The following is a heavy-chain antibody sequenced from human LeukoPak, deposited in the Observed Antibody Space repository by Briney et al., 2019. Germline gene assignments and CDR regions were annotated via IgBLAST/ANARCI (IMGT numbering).Heavy chain of an antibody. J-gene: IGHJ6*02. CDR2: INHSGST. V-gene: IGHV4-34*01. CDR1: GGSFSGYY. CDR3: ARFPAIHDYGDYTYYYYYGMDV. D-gene: IGHD4-17*01. Sequence: SETLSLTCAVYGGSFSGYYWSWIRQPPGKGLEWIGEINHSGSTNYNPSLKSRVTISVDTSKNQFSLKLSSVTAADTAVYYCARFPAIHDYGDYTYYYYYGMDVWGQGTTVTVSS.